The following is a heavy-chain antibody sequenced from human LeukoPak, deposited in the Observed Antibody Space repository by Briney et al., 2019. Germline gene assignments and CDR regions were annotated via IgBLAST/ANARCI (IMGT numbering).Heavy chain of an antibody. CDR2: IYSSGST. D-gene: IGHD1-26*01. V-gene: IGHV4-61*02. CDR1: ARSISISSYY. Sequence: PSHTLSPTYTVSARSISISSYYSGWIRRPAWKGLEWIGRIYSSGSTNYNASLKSRVTMSIDTSMNQFSLKLTSVTAADTALYYCARDKGGTYSRHFDYWGQGALVTVSS. J-gene: IGHJ4*02. CDR3: ARDKGGTYSRHFDY.